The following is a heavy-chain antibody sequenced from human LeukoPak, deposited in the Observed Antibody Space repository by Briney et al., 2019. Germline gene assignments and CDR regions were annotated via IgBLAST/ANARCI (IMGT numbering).Heavy chain of an antibody. V-gene: IGHV3-21*01. CDR3: ARESGNDYGEGFDI. J-gene: IGHJ3*02. Sequence: GGSLRLSCVGSGFTFNYSMNWVRQAPGKGLAWVSSISSSDSYMFYADSVQGRFTISRDSAKNSLYLQMNSLRADDTAVYYCARESGNDYGEGFDIWGQGTMVTVSS. CDR2: ISSSDSYM. D-gene: IGHD1-1*01. CDR1: GFTFNYS.